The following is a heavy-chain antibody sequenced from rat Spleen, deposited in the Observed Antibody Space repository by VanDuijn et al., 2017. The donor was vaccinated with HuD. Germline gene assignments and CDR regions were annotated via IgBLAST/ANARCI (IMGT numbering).Heavy chain of an antibody. V-gene: IGHV5-25*01. CDR2: ITSGGSNT. CDR3: AKGDGRYGNWFPY. J-gene: IGHJ3*01. D-gene: IGHD2-3*01. Sequence: EVQVVESGGGLVQPGRSLKLSCAASGFTFSSFAMAWVRQAPKKGLEWVATITSGGSNTYYPDTVKGRFTISRDNAKSTLYLQMDSLRSEDTATYYCAKGDGRYGNWFPYWGQGTLVTVSS. CDR1: GFTFSSFA.